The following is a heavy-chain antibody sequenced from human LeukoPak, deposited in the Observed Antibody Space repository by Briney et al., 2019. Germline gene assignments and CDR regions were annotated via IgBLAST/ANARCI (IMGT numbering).Heavy chain of an antibody. CDR1: GFSIDDYG. CDR2: INWNGGST. Sequence: GGSLRLSCAASGFSIDDYGMSWVRQAPGKGLEWVSGINWNGGSTGYADSVKGRFTISRDNAKNSLYLQMNSLRAEDTALYHCAKYGSGSYYSYMDVWGKGTTVTISS. CDR3: AKYGSGSYYSYMDV. J-gene: IGHJ6*03. V-gene: IGHV3-20*01. D-gene: IGHD3-10*01.